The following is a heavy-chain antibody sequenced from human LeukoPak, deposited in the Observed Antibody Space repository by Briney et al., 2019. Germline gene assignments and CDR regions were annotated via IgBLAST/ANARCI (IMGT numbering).Heavy chain of an antibody. CDR3: ARDRPLDADDYYGFYYFDY. CDR2: INPNSGGT. Sequence: ASVKVSFKASGYTFTGYYMHWVRQAPGQGLEWMGWINPNSGGTNHAQKFQGRVTMTRDTSISTAYMELSRLRSDDTAVYYCARDRPLDADDYYGFYYFDYWDQGTLVTVSS. CDR1: GYTFTGYY. D-gene: IGHD3-10*01. V-gene: IGHV1-2*02. J-gene: IGHJ4*02.